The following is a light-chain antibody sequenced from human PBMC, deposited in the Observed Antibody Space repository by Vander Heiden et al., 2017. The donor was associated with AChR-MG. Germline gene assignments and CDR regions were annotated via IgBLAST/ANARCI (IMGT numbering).Light chain of an antibody. CDR2: GAS. Sequence: IPMTQSPSSLSASVGDRVTITCRASQSISTYLNWYQQKPGKAPKLLIYGASSLQSGVPSRFSGSGSGTDFTLTIGSLQPEDFATYYCQQSYSTPYTFGQGTKLEIK. CDR1: QSISTY. J-gene: IGKJ2*01. V-gene: IGKV1-39*01. CDR3: QQSYSTPYT.